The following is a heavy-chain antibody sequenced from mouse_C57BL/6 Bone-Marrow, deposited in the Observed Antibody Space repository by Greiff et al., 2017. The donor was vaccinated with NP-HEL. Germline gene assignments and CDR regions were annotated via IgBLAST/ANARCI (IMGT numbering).Heavy chain of an antibody. CDR3: TTGFTTVVGAMDY. Sequence: VQLQQSGAELVRPGASVKLSCTASGFNIKDDYMHWVKQRPEQGLEWIGWIDPENGDTEYASKFQGKATITADTSSNTAYLQLSSLTSEDTAVYYCTTGFTTVVGAMDYWGQGTSVTVSS. J-gene: IGHJ4*01. V-gene: IGHV14-4*01. CDR1: GFNIKDDY. CDR2: IDPENGDT. D-gene: IGHD1-1*01.